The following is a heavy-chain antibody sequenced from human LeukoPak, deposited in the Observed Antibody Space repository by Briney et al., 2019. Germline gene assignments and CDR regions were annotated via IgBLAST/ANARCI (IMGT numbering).Heavy chain of an antibody. CDR1: GFTFSNYR. D-gene: IGHD6-19*01. CDR2: IKQDGSET. V-gene: IGHV3-7*01. Sequence: GGSLRLSCAASGFTFSNYRMSWVRQVPGKGLEWVANIKQDGSETHYVDSVRGRFIVSRDNAKNSVFLQMTSLRAEDTAVYYCVRQAGVSWGQGTLVTVSS. J-gene: IGHJ5*02. CDR3: VRQAGVS.